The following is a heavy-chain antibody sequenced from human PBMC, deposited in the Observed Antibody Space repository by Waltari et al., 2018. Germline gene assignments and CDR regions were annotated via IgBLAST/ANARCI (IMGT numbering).Heavy chain of an antibody. Sequence: QVQLVQSGAEVKKPGSSVKVSCKASGGTFSSYAISWVRQAHGQGLEWMGGIIPIFGTANYAQKFQGRVTITADESTSTAYMELSSLRSEDTAVYYCARSPYQIPAAIRYFQHWGQGTLVTVSS. V-gene: IGHV1-69*12. CDR2: IIPIFGTA. D-gene: IGHD2-2*02. CDR1: GGTFSSYA. J-gene: IGHJ1*01. CDR3: ARSPYQIPAAIRYFQH.